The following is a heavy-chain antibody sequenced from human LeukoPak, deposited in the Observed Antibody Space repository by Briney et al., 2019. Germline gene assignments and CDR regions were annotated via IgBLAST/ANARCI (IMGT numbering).Heavy chain of an antibody. CDR1: GYTFTSYG. CDR3: ARDRGIAARFLYFDY. J-gene: IGHJ4*02. V-gene: IGHV1-18*01. Sequence: ASVKVSCKASGYTFTSYGFSWVRQAPGQGLEWLGWISAYNGHTNYAQKLQGRVTMTTDTSTSTAYMELRSLRSDDTAVYYCARDRGIAARFLYFDYWGQGTLVTVSS. CDR2: ISAYNGHT. D-gene: IGHD6-6*01.